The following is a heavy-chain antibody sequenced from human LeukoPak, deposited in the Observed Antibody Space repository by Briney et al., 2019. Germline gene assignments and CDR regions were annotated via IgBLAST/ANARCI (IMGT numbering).Heavy chain of an antibody. CDR2: INPNSGGT. Sequence: GASVKVSCKASGYTFTGYYMHWVRQAPGQGLEWMGWINPNSGGTNYAQKFQGRVTMTRDTSISTAYMELSRLRSDDTAVYYCARVYIMGVIHDAFDMWGQGTMVTVSS. CDR1: GYTFTGYY. V-gene: IGHV1-2*02. D-gene: IGHD3-16*02. J-gene: IGHJ3*02. CDR3: ARVYIMGVIHDAFDM.